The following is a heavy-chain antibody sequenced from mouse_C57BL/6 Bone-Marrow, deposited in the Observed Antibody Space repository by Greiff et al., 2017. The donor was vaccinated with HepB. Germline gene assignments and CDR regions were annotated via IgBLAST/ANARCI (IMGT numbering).Heavy chain of an antibody. CDR2: INPGSGGT. Sequence: VKLMESGAELVRPGTSVKVSCKASGYAFTNYLIEWVKQRPGQGLEWIGVINPGSGGTNYNEKFKGKATLTADKSSSTAYMQLSSLTSEDSAVYFCARENFLAWFAYWGQGTLVTVSA. J-gene: IGHJ3*01. CDR1: GYAFTNYL. V-gene: IGHV1-54*01. CDR3: ARENFLAWFAY.